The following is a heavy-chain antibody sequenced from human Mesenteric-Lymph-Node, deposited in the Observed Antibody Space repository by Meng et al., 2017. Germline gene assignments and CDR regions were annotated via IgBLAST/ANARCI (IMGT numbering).Heavy chain of an antibody. D-gene: IGHD6-13*01. CDR2: ISSSSSYI. V-gene: IGHV3-21*04. CDR3: ATSRIAAAGYYYYGLDV. CDR1: GFTFSSYS. J-gene: IGHJ6*02. Sequence: GGSLRLSCAASGFTFSSYSMNWVRQAPGKGLEWVSSISSSSSYIYYADSVKGRFTISRDNAKNSLYLQMNSLRAEDTALYYCATSRIAAAGYYYYGLDVWGQGTTVTVSS.